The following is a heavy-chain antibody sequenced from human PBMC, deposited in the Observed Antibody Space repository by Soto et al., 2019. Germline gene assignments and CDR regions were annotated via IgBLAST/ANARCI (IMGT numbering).Heavy chain of an antibody. CDR2: INPNSGGT. CDR1: GYTFTGYY. D-gene: IGHD4-17*01. CDR3: ARSHGDYSIYYYYGMDV. V-gene: IGHV1-2*04. J-gene: IGHJ6*02. Sequence: GASVKVSCKASGYTFTGYYMHWVRQAPGQGLEWMGWINPNSGGTNYAQKFQGWVTMTRDTSISTAYMELSRLRSDDTAVYYCARSHGDYSIYYYYGMDVWGQGTTVTVSS.